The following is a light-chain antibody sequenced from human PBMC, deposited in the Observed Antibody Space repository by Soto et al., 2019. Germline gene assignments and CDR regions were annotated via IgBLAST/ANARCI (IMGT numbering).Light chain of an antibody. CDR1: SSDVGGYKY. CDR3: SSYTSSSTLV. CDR2: DVS. V-gene: IGLV2-14*03. Sequence: QSALTQPASVSGSPGQSITISCTGTSSDVGGYKYVSWYQQLPGKSPKLMIYDVSIRPSGFSNRFSVSKSGNTSSLTISGLQAEDEADYYCSSYTSSSTLVFGTGTKLTVL. J-gene: IGLJ1*01.